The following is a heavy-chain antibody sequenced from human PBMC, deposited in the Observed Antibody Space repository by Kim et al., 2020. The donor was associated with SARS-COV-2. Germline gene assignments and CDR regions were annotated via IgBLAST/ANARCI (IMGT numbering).Heavy chain of an antibody. CDR1: GGSISSGGYY. J-gene: IGHJ3*02. CDR3: AGETTAAFDI. V-gene: IGHV4-31*03. Sequence: SETLSLTCTVSGGSISSGGYYWSWIRQHPGKGLEWIGYIYYSGSTYYNPSLKSRVTISVDTSKNQFSLKLSSVTAADTAVYYCAGETTAAFDIWGQGTMVTVSS. D-gene: IGHD4-17*01. CDR2: IYYSGST.